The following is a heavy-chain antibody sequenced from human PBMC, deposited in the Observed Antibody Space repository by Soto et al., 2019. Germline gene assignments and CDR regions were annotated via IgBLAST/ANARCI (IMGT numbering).Heavy chain of an antibody. J-gene: IGHJ3*02. CDR3: ASHVVAYCGGDCPNDAFDI. Sequence: GASVKVSCKASGGTFSSYTISWVRQAPGQGLEWMGRIIPILGIANYAQKFQGRVTITADKSTSTAYMELSSLRSEDTAVYYCASHVVAYCGGDCPNDAFDIWGQGTMVTVSS. CDR1: GGTFSSYT. CDR2: IIPILGIA. V-gene: IGHV1-69*02. D-gene: IGHD2-21*01.